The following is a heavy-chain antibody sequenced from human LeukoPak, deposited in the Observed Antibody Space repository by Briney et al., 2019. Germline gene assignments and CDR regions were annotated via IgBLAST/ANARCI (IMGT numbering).Heavy chain of an antibody. J-gene: IGHJ6*02. V-gene: IGHV3-21*01. CDR2: ISSSSSYI. CDR1: GFTFSSYS. Sequence: PGGSLRLSCAASGFTFSSYSMNWVRQAPGKGLEWVSSISSSSSYIYYADSVKGRFTISRDNAKNSLYLQMNSLRAEDTAVYYCARDRPDHYDFWSGYYFYGMDVWGQGTTVTVSS. CDR3: ARDRPDHYDFWSGYYFYGMDV. D-gene: IGHD3-3*01.